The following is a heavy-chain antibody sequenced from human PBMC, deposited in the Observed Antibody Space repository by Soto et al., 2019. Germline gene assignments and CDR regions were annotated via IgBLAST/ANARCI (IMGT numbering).Heavy chain of an antibody. J-gene: IGHJ4*02. CDR1: GGSFSGYY. CDR3: ARDQITGLFDY. V-gene: IGHV4-34*01. Sequence: QVQLQQWGAGLLKPSETLSLTCAVYGGSFSGYYWTWIRQPPGTGLEWIGEINHSGSTNYNPSLKSRVTIAVDTSNNPFALQLTSVPAADTAVYYCARDQITGLFDYWGQGPLVTVSS. D-gene: IGHD2-8*02. CDR2: INHSGST.